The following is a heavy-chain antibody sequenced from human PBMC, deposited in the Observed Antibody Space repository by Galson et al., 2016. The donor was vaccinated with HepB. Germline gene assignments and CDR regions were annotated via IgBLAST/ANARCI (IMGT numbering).Heavy chain of an antibody. Sequence: SLRLSCAASGFTFSSYAMTWVRPAPGKGLEWVSTIGSGGTTYYADSVKGRFTISRDNSKNTLYLQMNSLRAEDTAVYYCARGSRDYYYYMDVWGNGTTVTVSS. J-gene: IGHJ6*03. V-gene: IGHV3-23*01. CDR2: IGSGGTT. D-gene: IGHD3-10*01. CDR3: ARGSRDYYYYMDV. CDR1: GFTFSSYA.